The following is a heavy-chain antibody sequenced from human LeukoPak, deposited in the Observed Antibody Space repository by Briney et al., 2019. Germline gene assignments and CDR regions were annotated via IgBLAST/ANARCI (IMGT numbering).Heavy chain of an antibody. V-gene: IGHV3-30*04. CDR3: AKARGMTDLDY. CDR2: ISYDGSNK. CDR1: GFTFSSYA. J-gene: IGHJ4*02. Sequence: PGGSVRLSCAASGFTFSSYAMHWVRQAPGKGLEWVAVISYDGSNKYYADSVKGRFTISRDNSKNTLYLQMNSLRAEDTAVYYCAKARGMTDLDYWGQGTLVTVSS. D-gene: IGHD3-16*01.